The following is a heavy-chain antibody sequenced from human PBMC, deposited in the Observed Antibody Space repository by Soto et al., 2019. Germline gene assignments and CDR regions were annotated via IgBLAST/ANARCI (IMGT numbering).Heavy chain of an antibody. CDR1: GFPFSRYW. J-gene: IGHJ1*01. CDR2: IGSDGRPT. V-gene: IGHV3-74*03. D-gene: IGHD3-22*01. CDR3: VRYYDSSGVKSGH. Sequence: EGTLRLSCVASGFPFSRYWMHWIRQVPGKGLMWVSQIGSDGRPTTYADSVKGRFTISRDNARNTLYLQMNSLRADDTAMYCRVRYYDSSGVKSGHLGQGTLVSVAS.